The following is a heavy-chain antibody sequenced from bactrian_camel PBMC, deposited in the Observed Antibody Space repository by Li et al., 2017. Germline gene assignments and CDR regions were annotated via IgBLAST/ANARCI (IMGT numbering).Heavy chain of an antibody. V-gene: IGHV3S9*01. CDR1: GYTYRDYC. Sequence: HVQLVESGGGSVRAGGSLTLACVASEYSGYTYRDYCMAWFRQASGKEREWVGSLDSDGRINYADSVKGRFTISKDNRKNILYLQMNSLKPEDTAMYYCAADQRPFCVLRGKLAVYMYWGQGTQVTVS. D-gene: IGHD3*01. CDR2: LDSDGRI. J-gene: IGHJ4*01. CDR3: AADQRPFCVLRGKLAVYMY.